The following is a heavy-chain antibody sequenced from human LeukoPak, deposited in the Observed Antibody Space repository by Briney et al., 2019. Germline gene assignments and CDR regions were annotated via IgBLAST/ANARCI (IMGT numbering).Heavy chain of an antibody. Sequence: GGSLRLSCAASGFTFSSYAMHWVRQAPGKGLEWVAVISYDGSNKYYADSVKGRFTISRDNSKNTLYLQMNSLRVEDTAIYYCAKSRGISDNSGWRTYGNWGQGSLVTVSS. CDR2: ISYDGSNK. J-gene: IGHJ4*02. V-gene: IGHV3-30-3*02. D-gene: IGHD6-19*01. CDR3: AKSRGISDNSGWRTYGN. CDR1: GFTFSSYA.